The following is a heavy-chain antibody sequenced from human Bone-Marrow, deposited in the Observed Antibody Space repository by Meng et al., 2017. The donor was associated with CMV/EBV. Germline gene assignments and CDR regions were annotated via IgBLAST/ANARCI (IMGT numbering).Heavy chain of an antibody. J-gene: IGHJ5*02. Sequence: SETLSLTCTVSGGSISSSSYYWGWIRQPPGKGLEWIGSIYYSGSTYYNPSLKSRVTITVDTSKNQFSLKLSSVTAADTAVYYCARACTVVVIPPGDWFDPWGQGTLVTVSS. CDR2: IYYSGST. V-gene: IGHV4-39*07. D-gene: IGHD3-22*01. CDR1: GGSISSSSYY. CDR3: ARACTVVVIPPGDWFDP.